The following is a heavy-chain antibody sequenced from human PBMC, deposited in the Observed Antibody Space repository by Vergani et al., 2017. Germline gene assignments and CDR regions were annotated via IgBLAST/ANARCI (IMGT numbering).Heavy chain of an antibody. CDR2: LLPLFGTA. CDR3: ARDAGVGPNNPGDY. Sequence: PLSSVNVSCKASGGPFSSYAIIFFLPAPLPGLEWMFLLLPLFGTAKYAQKYEGRVTITADESTSTAYMELSSLRSEDTAVYYCARDAGVGPNNPGDYWGQGTLVTVSS. V-gene: IGHV1-69*01. D-gene: IGHD1/OR15-1a*01. J-gene: IGHJ4*02. CDR1: GGPFSSYA.